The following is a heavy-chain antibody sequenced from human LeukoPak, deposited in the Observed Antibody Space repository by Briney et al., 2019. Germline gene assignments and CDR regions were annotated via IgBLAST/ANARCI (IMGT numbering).Heavy chain of an antibody. D-gene: IGHD6-19*01. CDR2: IGGSGDKT. V-gene: IGHV3-23*01. CDR3: VRRGDASSGWGDHNF. CDR1: GFTFNRNA. Sequence: GGSLRLSCAASGFTFNRNAISWVRQAPGKGLEWVSTIGGSGDKTFYADSVKGRFTISRDNSKNMVHLQMNSLTGEDTALYYCVRRGDASSGWGDHNFWGQGALVTVSS. J-gene: IGHJ4*02.